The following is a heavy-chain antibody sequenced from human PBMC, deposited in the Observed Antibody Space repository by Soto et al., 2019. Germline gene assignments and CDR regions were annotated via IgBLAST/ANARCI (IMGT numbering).Heavy chain of an antibody. CDR1: GGTFSTYT. V-gene: IGHV1-69*02. Sequence: QVQLVQSGAEVKKPGSSVKLSCRASGGTFSTYTISWVRQAPGQGLEWMGRIIPIFGLANHAQKFQGRVTITADKSTDTAYMEMSSLRSEDTAVYYCAFDVNTDVVYFDHWGQGTLVTVSS. D-gene: IGHD5-18*01. CDR3: AFDVNTDVVYFDH. J-gene: IGHJ4*02. CDR2: IIPIFGLA.